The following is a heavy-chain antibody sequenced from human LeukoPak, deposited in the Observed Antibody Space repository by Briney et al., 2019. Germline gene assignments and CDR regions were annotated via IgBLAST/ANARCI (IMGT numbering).Heavy chain of an antibody. V-gene: IGHV3-23*01. D-gene: IGHD4-17*01. J-gene: IGHJ4*02. CDR3: AKDHYGDYSALGY. CDR2: ISGSGGST. CDR1: GFTVSSNY. Sequence: PGGSLRLSCAASGFTVSSNYMSWVRQAPGKGLEWVSAISGSGGSTYYADSVKGRFTISRDNSKNTLYLQMNSLRAEDTAVYYCAKDHYGDYSALGYWGQGTLVTVSS.